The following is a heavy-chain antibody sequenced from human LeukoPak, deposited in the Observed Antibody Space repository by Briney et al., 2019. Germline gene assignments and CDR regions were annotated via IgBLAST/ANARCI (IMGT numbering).Heavy chain of an antibody. CDR2: IIGGGGST. J-gene: IGHJ4*02. V-gene: IGHV3-23*01. D-gene: IGHD4-11*01. CDR3: AKVEYNAVTRRGGDY. Sequence: GGSLRLSCAAAGFTFSSYAMSWVRQAPGNGLEWVAAIIGGGGSTYYASSGKDPFSISTDQSKNTLYLQMNSLRAEDTAVYYCAKVEYNAVTRRGGDYWGQGTLVTVSS. CDR1: GFTFSSYA.